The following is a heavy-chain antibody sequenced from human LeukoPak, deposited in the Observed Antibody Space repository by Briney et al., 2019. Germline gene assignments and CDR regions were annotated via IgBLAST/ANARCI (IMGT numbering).Heavy chain of an antibody. J-gene: IGHJ4*02. CDR1: GFTFSSYA. D-gene: IGHD6-6*01. CDR2: ISYDGSNK. V-gene: IGHV3-30-3*01. CDR3: ARDKSSSSLSYFDY. Sequence: GGSLRLSCAASGFTFSSYAMHWVRQAPGKGLEWVAVISYDGSNKYYADSVKGRFTISRDNSKNTLYLQMNSLRAEDTAVHYCARDKSSSSLSYFDYWGQGTLVTVSS.